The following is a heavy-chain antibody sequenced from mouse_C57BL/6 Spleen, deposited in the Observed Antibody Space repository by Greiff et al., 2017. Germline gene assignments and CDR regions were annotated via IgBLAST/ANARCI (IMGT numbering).Heavy chain of an antibody. Sequence: EVQRVESGGGLVKPGGSLKLSCAASGFTFSDYGMHWVRQAPEKGLEWVAYISSGSSTIYYADTVKGRFTISRDNAKNTLFLQMTSLRSEDTAMYYCARGLTTVVALYAMDYWGQGTPVTVSS. D-gene: IGHD1-1*01. CDR1: GFTFSDYG. CDR2: ISSGSSTI. CDR3: ARGLTTVVALYAMDY. J-gene: IGHJ4*01. V-gene: IGHV5-17*01.